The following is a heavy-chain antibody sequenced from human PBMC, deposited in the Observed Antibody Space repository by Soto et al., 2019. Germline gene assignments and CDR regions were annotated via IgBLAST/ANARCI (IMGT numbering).Heavy chain of an antibody. CDR1: GYTFTSYY. Sequence: QVQLVQSGAEVKKPGASVKVSCKASGYTFTSYYMHWVRQAPGRGLEWMGIIDPSGGGTSYAQKFQGRLTVTRDTSTSTGYMELSSLRSEDTAVYYCARDRVDCSGGNCWRSVEDTWGQGTLVTVSS. CDR2: IDPSGGGT. CDR3: ARDRVDCSGGNCWRSVEDT. D-gene: IGHD2-15*01. V-gene: IGHV1-46*01. J-gene: IGHJ5*02.